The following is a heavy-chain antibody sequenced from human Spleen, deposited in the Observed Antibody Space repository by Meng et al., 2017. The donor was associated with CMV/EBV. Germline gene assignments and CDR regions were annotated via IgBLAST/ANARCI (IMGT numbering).Heavy chain of an antibody. D-gene: IGHD3-22*01. Sequence: GESLKISCAASGFTFSSYEMNWVRQAPGKGLEWVSYISSGGITISYADSVRGRFTISRDNAKNSLYLLMNSLRAEDTAVYYCAREGGDLSGYYGAWGQGTLVIVSS. CDR2: ISSGGITI. V-gene: IGHV3-48*03. J-gene: IGHJ5*02. CDR1: GFTFSSYE. CDR3: AREGGDLSGYYGA.